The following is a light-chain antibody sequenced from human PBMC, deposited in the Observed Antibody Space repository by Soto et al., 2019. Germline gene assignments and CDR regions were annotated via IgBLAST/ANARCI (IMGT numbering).Light chain of an antibody. CDR3: QQFGSSPGFT. V-gene: IGKV3-20*01. CDR2: GAS. J-gene: IGKJ3*01. Sequence: ENVLTQSPGTLSLSPGERATLSCRASQSINSRYLAWYQQKPGQAPRLLIYGASSRATGIPDRFSGSGSGTDFTLTISRLEPEDCAVYYCQQFGSSPGFTFGPGTKVDIK. CDR1: QSINSRY.